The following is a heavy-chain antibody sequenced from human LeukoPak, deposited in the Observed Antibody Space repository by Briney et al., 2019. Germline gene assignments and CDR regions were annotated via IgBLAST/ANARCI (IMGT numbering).Heavy chain of an antibody. CDR1: GFTFSSYG. CDR2: IWYDGSNK. J-gene: IGHJ4*02. D-gene: IGHD3-22*01. CDR3: AKARGGYYDSSGYPLDY. V-gene: IGHV3-33*06. Sequence: GRSLRLSCAASGFTFSSYGMHWVRQAPGKGLEWVAVIWYDGSNKYYADSVKGRFTISRDNSKNTLYLQMNSLRAEDTAVYYCAKARGGYYDSSGYPLDYWGQGTLVTVSS.